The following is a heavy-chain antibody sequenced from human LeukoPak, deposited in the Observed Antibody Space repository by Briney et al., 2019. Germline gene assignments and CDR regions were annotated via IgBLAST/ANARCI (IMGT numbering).Heavy chain of an antibody. CDR2: IYHSXXX. CDR3: ARKENVYYYFDY. Sequence: SETLSLTCAVSGYSIXSXSWWGWIRQPPGKGLXXXGYIYHSXXXXXXXXXXXRVTMSXDTSKNQFSLKLSSVTAVDTAVYYCARKENVYYYFDYWGQGTLVTVSS. V-gene: IGHV4-28*01. J-gene: IGHJ4*02. CDR1: GYSIXSXSW. D-gene: IGHD3-10*01.